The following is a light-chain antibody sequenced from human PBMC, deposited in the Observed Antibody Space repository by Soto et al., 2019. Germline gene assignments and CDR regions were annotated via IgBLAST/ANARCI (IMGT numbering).Light chain of an antibody. V-gene: IGKV3-15*01. CDR3: HQYNNFWT. Sequence: EIVMTHSPATLSVSPWERVTLSFRASQSVSSRLAWYHQKPGQSPRLPIYGASTRATGIPARFSGSGSGTEFTLTISSLQSEDFGLYYCHQYNNFWTFGQGTKVDNK. J-gene: IGKJ1*01. CDR2: GAS. CDR1: QSVSSR.